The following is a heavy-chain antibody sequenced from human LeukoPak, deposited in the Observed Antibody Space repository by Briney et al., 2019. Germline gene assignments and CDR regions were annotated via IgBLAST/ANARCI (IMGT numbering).Heavy chain of an antibody. CDR1: GGSFTSYY. D-gene: IGHD3-22*01. Sequence: PSETLSLTCTVSGGSFTSYYWSWIRQPPGKGLEWIGSIYHSGSTYYNPSLKSRVTISVDTSKNQFSLKLSSVTAADTAVYYCARESFSYYDSSGSSDYWGQGTLVTVSS. CDR2: IYHSGST. V-gene: IGHV4-38-2*02. CDR3: ARESFSYYDSSGSSDY. J-gene: IGHJ4*02.